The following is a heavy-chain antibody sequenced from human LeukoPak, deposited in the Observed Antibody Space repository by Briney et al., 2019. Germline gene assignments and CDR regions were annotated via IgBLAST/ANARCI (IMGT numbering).Heavy chain of an antibody. V-gene: IGHV4-39*01. CDR2: IYYSGST. CDR1: GDSISSSSYY. Sequence: SETLSLTCSVSGDSISSSSYYWGWIRQPPGKGLEWIGSIYYSGSTYYNPSLKSRVTISVDTSKNQFSLKLSSVTAADTAVYYCARLADSGNDPPSYMDVWGKGTTVTISS. CDR3: ARLADSGNDPPSYMDV. J-gene: IGHJ6*03. D-gene: IGHD5-12*01.